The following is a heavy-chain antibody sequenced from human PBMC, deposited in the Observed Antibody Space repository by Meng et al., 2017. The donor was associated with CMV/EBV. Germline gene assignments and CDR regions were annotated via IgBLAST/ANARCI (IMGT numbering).Heavy chain of an antibody. CDR2: INHSGST. CDR3: ARGVGGWFDP. J-gene: IGHJ5*02. V-gene: IGHV4-34*01. Sequence: QQQLQQWSAGLLKPSVTLSLTCAVYGGSFSGYYRSWIRQPPGKGLEWIGEINHSGSTNYNPSLKSRVTISVDTSKNQFSLKLSSVTAADTAVYYCARGVGGWFDPWGQGTLVTVSS. CDR1: GGSFSGYY. D-gene: IGHD1-26*01.